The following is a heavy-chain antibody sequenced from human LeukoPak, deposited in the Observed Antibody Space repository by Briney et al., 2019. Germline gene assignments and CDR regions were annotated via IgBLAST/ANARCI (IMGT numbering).Heavy chain of an antibody. J-gene: IGHJ4*02. CDR3: ARRSGYSYGFRTGPIDF. CDR2: INHSGST. Sequence: SETLSLTCAVYGGSFSDYYWSWIRQPPGKGLEWIGEINHSGSTHYNPSLKSRVTISVDTSKNQFSLKLSSVTAADTAVYYCARRSGYSYGFRTGPIDFWGQRTLVTVS. V-gene: IGHV4-34*01. D-gene: IGHD5-18*01. CDR1: GGSFSDYY.